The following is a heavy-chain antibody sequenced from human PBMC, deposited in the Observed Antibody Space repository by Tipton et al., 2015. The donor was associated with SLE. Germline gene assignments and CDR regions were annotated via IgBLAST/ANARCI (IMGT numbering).Heavy chain of an antibody. CDR3: VGNLKEVGPLANSYMDV. CDR2: ISSSGSVI. CDR1: GTMATSYA. V-gene: IGHV3-48*03. D-gene: IGHD1-26*01. J-gene: IGHJ6*03. Sequence: SLRLSCAASGTMATSYAMSWVRQAPGKGLEWISYISSSGSVIFYADSVKGRITVYRDNAKNLLYLQMNSLRAGDTALYYCVGNLKEVGPLANSYMDVWGEGTTVVVSS.